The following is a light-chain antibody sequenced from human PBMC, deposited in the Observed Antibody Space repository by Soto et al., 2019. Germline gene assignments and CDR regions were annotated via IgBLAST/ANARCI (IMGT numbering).Light chain of an antibody. Sequence: DIQMTQSPSSLSASVGDRVTITCRASQGISNYLAWYQQKPGKVPKLLIYAASTLQSGVPSRFSGSGSGTDFTHTISSLQHEDVATHDCQKDNRAPLTFGGGNKVEIK. V-gene: IGKV1-27*01. CDR2: AAS. J-gene: IGKJ4*01. CDR3: QKDNRAPLT. CDR1: QGISNY.